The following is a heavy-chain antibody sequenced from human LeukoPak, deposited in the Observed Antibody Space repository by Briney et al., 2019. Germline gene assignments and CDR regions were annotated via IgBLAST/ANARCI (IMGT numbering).Heavy chain of an antibody. J-gene: IGHJ4*02. CDR2: IYYSGST. CDR1: GGSISSYY. D-gene: IGHD1-26*01. Sequence: SETLSLTCTVSGGSISSYYWSWIRQPPGKGLEWIGYIYYSGSTNYNPSLKSRVTISVDSSKNQFSLKLSSVTAADTAVYYCARVGATPDYWGQGTLVTVSS. CDR3: ARVGATPDY. V-gene: IGHV4-59*01.